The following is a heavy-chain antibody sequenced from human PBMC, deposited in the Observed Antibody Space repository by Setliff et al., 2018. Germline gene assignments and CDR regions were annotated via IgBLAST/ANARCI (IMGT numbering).Heavy chain of an antibody. D-gene: IGHD3-16*01. V-gene: IGHV1-18*01. Sequence: ASVKVSCKASGYTFTSYGISWVRQAPGQGLEWMGWISAYNGNTIYAQKFQGRVTMTSDTSISTAYMELGRLRSDDTAVYFCARDGGGDSDAFDIWGQGTMVTVSS. J-gene: IGHJ3*02. CDR3: ARDGGGDSDAFDI. CDR1: GYTFTSYG. CDR2: ISAYNGNT.